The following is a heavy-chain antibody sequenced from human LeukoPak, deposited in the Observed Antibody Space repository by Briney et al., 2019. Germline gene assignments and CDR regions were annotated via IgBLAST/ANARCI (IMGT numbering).Heavy chain of an antibody. CDR3: AAEDYFATDI. CDR2: IYTSGST. Sequence: SQTLSLTCTVSGGSISSGSYYWSWIRHPAGRGREWSGRIYTSGSTNYNPSLKSRVTISVDTSKDQFSLTLASVTVAGTAGYYWAAEDYFATDIWGQETMVTVSS. V-gene: IGHV4-61*02. CDR1: GGSISSGSYY. D-gene: IGHD2/OR15-2a*01. J-gene: IGHJ3*02.